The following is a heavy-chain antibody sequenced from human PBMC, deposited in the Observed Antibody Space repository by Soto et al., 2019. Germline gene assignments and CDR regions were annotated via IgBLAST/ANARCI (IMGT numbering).Heavy chain of an antibody. CDR1: GFTFGDYA. CDR3: TRVDTAMGHYYYYGMDV. CDR2: IRSKAYGGTT. Sequence: GGSLRLSCTASGFTFGDYAMSWFRQAPGKGLEWVGFIRSKAYGGTTEYAASVKGRFTISRDDSKSIAYLQMNSLKTEDTAVYYCTRVDTAMGHYYYYGMDVWGQGTTVTVSS. J-gene: IGHJ6*02. V-gene: IGHV3-49*03. D-gene: IGHD5-18*01.